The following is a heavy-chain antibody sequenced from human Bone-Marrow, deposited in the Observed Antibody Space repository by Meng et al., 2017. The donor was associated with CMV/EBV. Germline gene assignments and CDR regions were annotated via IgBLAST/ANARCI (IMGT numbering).Heavy chain of an antibody. Sequence: GESLKISCAASGFTFSSYAMSWVRQAPGKGLEWVSVIYSGGSSTYYADSVKGRFTISRDNSKNTLYLQMNSLRAEDTAVYYCARSMSTFDYWGQGTLVTVSS. J-gene: IGHJ4*02. CDR2: IYSGGSST. CDR1: GFTFSSYA. CDR3: ARSMSTFDY. V-gene: IGHV3-23*03.